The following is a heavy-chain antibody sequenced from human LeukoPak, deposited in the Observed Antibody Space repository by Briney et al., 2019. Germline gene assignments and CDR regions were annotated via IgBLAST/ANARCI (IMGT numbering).Heavy chain of an antibody. CDR3: VRDDENAYNSLDS. CDR2: ISFDGVSE. D-gene: IGHD1-1*01. V-gene: IGHV3-30-3*01. J-gene: IGHJ4*02. Sequence: GKSLRLSCAASGFTFRSYSMHWVRQAPGKGLESVAVISFDGVSEYYAGSAKGRFSISRDNSKSTLFLQMNSLRPEDTAMYYCVRDDENAYNSLDSWGQGTLVTVSS. CDR1: GFTFRSYS.